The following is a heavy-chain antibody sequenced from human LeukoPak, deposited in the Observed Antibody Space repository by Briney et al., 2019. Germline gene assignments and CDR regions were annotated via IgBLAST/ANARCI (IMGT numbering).Heavy chain of an antibody. D-gene: IGHD2-2*01. J-gene: IGHJ4*02. Sequence: GGSLRLSCAASGFTFSIYPMHWVRQAPGKGLEWVAVISYDGSNKYYADSVKGRFTISRGNSKNTLYLQMNSLRPEDTAVYYCARDLHFQLLMGEIDYWGQGTLVTVSS. CDR1: GFTFSIYP. CDR3: ARDLHFQLLMGEIDY. V-gene: IGHV3-30*04. CDR2: ISYDGSNK.